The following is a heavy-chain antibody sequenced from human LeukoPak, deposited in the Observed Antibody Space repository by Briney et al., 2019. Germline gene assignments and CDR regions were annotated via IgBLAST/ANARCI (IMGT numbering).Heavy chain of an antibody. Sequence: PSESLSLTCTVSGGSIASGGHYWSWIRQHPEKGLEWIGYIYHSGSTFYNPSLKSRVTISVDTFENQFSLKVKSVTAADTAVYYCARDAGEYVGGTAGHFYDLWGQGTLVTVSS. CDR3: ARDAGEYVGGTAGHFYDL. CDR2: IYHSGST. V-gene: IGHV4-31*03. D-gene: IGHD1-26*01. CDR1: GGSIASGGHY. J-gene: IGHJ5*02.